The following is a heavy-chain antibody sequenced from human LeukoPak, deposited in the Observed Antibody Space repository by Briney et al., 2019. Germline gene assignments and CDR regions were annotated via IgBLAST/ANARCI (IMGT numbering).Heavy chain of an antibody. D-gene: IGHD2-15*01. CDR2: ILYSGGT. CDR1: GGSINTPNYY. J-gene: IGHJ4*02. Sequence: SETLSLTCTVSGGSINTPNYYWGWIRQSPGKGLEWIGNILYSGGTYYSPSLTSRVTISVDTSKNQFSLKLSSVTAADTAVYYCARGVVAAPQTFDYWGQGTLVAVSS. V-gene: IGHV4-39*07. CDR3: ARGVVAAPQTFDY.